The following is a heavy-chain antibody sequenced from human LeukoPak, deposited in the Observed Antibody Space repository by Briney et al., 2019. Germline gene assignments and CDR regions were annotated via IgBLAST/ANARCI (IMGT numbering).Heavy chain of an antibody. D-gene: IGHD6-6*01. CDR3: ASAIIAARPDYFDY. Sequence: AVKVSCKASGGTFSSYTISWVRQAPGQGLEWMGRIIPILGIANYAQKFQGRVTITADKPTSTAYMELSSLRSEDTAVYYCASAIIAARPDYFDYWGQGTLVTVSS. CDR1: GGTFSSYT. J-gene: IGHJ4*02. V-gene: IGHV1-69*02. CDR2: IIPILGIA.